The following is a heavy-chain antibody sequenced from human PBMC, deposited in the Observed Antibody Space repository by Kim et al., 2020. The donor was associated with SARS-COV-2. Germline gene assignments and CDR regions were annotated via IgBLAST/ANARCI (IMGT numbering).Heavy chain of an antibody. CDR2: ISSSDSTT. CDR3: ARVETINYYYSFYM. Sequence: GGSLRLSCAVSRFTVRSFEINWVRQAPGKGLEWVAYISSSDSTTHYADSVEGRITISRDTATKSVYLQMNSLRAEDTAVYYCARVETINYYYSFYM. J-gene: IGHJ6*03. V-gene: IGHV3-48*03. CDR1: RFTVRSFE.